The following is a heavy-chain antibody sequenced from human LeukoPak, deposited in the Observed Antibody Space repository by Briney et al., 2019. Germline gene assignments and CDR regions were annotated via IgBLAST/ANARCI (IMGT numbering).Heavy chain of an antibody. CDR2: IGTDEART. D-gene: IGHD2/OR15-2a*01. J-gene: IGHJ1*01. CDR1: GFTFSRYA. V-gene: IGHV3-23*01. Sequence: PGGSLRLSCVASGFTFSRYAMNWVRQTPGKRLEWISLIGTDEARTHYADSVKGRFIISRDNSKNTLFLQMYSVRTEDTAVYYCAKDLDSTDLYDNADWDQGTLVTVSS. CDR3: AKDLDSTDLYDNAD.